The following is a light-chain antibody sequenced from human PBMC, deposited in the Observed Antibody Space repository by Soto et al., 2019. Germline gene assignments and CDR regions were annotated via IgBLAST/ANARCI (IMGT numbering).Light chain of an antibody. CDR2: GAS. CDR3: QQYGSSHFT. V-gene: IGKV3-20*01. CDR1: QSASSSY. J-gene: IGKJ3*01. Sequence: EIVLTQSPGTLSLSPGERATLSCRASQSASSSYLAWYQQKPGQAPRLLIYGASSRATGIPDRFSGSGSGTDFTLTISRLEPEDFAVYYCQQYGSSHFTFGPGTKVDIK.